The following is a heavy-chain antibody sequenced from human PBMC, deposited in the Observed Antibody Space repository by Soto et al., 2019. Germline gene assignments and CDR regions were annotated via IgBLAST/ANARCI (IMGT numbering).Heavy chain of an antibody. D-gene: IGHD6-19*01. Sequence: EVQLVESGGGLVQPGGSLRLSCAASGFTFSSYWMSWVRQAPGKGLEWVANIRQDGSDKYYVDSVKGRFTISRDNSKNSLYLQMNSLTAEDTAIYYCASPQQWLGQRGDFYYWGQGTLVTVSS. CDR3: ASPQQWLGQRGDFYY. CDR1: GFTFSSYW. V-gene: IGHV3-7*05. J-gene: IGHJ4*02. CDR2: IRQDGSDK.